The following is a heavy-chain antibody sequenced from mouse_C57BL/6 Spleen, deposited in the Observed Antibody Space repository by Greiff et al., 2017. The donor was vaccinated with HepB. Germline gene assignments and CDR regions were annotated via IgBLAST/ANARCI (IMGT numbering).Heavy chain of an antibody. CDR1: GFTFSSYA. J-gene: IGHJ4*01. CDR3: ATPYYYGSSEGAMDY. CDR2: ISDGGSYT. V-gene: IGHV5-4*03. Sequence: EVKVVESGGGLVKPGGSLKLSCAASGFTFSSYAMSWVRQTPEKRLEWVATISDGGSYTYYPDNVKGRFTISRDNAKNNLYLQMSHLKSEDTAMYYCATPYYYGSSEGAMDYWGQGTSVTVSS. D-gene: IGHD1-1*01.